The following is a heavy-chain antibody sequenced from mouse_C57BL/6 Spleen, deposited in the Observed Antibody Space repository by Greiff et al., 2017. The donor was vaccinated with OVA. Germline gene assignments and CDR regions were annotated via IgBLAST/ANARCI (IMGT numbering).Heavy chain of an antibody. CDR2: IDPENGDT. V-gene: IGHV14-4*01. CDR1: GFNFKDDY. J-gene: IGHJ3*01. CDR3: TTNPVGAWVAY. Sequence: EVQLQESGAELVRPGASVKLSCTASGFNFKDDYMHWVKQRPEQGLEWIGWIDPENGDTEYASKFKGKATITADTSSNTDYLQLSSLTSEDTAVYYCTTNPVGAWVAYWGQGTRVTVSS.